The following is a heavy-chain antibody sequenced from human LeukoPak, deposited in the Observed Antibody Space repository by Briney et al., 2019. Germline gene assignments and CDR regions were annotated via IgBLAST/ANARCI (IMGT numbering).Heavy chain of an antibody. Sequence: SQTLSLTCTVSGGSISSGGYYWSWIRQPPGKGLEWIGYIFYSGSTYYNPSLKSRVTISVDTSKNQFSLKLSSVTAADTAVYYCGRGVWAVAGYHWGQGTLVTVSS. CDR3: GRGVWAVAGYH. D-gene: IGHD6-19*01. V-gene: IGHV4-30-4*08. CDR2: IFYSGST. J-gene: IGHJ5*02. CDR1: GGSISSGGYY.